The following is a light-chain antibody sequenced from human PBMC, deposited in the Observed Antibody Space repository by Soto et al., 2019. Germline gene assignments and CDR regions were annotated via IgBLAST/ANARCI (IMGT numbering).Light chain of an antibody. Sequence: QSVLTQPPSVSGAPGQRVTISCTGSSSNIGTGYLVHWYQQIPGTAPKLLIYADTNRPSGVPDRFSGSKSGTSASLAITGLQAEDEAYYYCLSYTASSTFVFGTGTKVTVL. V-gene: IGLV1-40*01. CDR2: ADT. CDR3: LSYTASSTFV. CDR1: SSNIGTGYL. J-gene: IGLJ1*01.